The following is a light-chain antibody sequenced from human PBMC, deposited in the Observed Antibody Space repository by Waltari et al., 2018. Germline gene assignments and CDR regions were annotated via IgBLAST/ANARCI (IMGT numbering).Light chain of an antibody. CDR1: SSNIGSNS. CDR3: AAWDDSLSGYWV. CDR2: RNN. V-gene: IGLV1-47*01. J-gene: IGLJ3*02. Sequence: QSVLTQPPSASGTPGQRVTISCSGSSSNIGSNSVYWYQQLPGTAPKLLIYRNNERSSGVPDRFSGSKSGTSASLAISGLLSEDESDYYCAAWDDSLSGYWVFGGGTKLTVL.